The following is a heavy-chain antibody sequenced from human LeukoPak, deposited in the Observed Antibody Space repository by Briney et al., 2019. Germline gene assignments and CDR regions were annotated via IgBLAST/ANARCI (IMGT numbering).Heavy chain of an antibody. CDR3: ASPGTYVWGSYRPHRRFDY. V-gene: IGHV4-34*01. Sequence: PSETLCLTCAVYGGSFSAYYWSWIRQPPGKGLEWMGEINHIGSTKYNPSLKSRVTISVDTSKNHFSLKLSSVTAADTAVYYWASPGTYVWGSYRPHRRFDYWGQGTLVTVSS. CDR2: INHIGST. J-gene: IGHJ4*02. CDR1: GGSFSAYY. D-gene: IGHD3-16*02.